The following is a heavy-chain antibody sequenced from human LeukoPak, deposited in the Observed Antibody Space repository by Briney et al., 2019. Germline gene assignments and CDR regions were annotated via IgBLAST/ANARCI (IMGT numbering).Heavy chain of an antibody. V-gene: IGHV1-46*01. D-gene: IGHD2-2*01. CDR2: INPSGGST. CDR3: ARDHCSSTSCFDWYFDL. Sequence: GASVKVSCKASGYTFTSYYMHWVRQAPGQGLEWMGIINPSGGSTSYAQKFQGRVTTTRDTSTSTVYMELSSLRSEDTAVYYCARDHCSSTSCFDWYFDLWGRGTLVTVSS. CDR1: GYTFTSYY. J-gene: IGHJ2*01.